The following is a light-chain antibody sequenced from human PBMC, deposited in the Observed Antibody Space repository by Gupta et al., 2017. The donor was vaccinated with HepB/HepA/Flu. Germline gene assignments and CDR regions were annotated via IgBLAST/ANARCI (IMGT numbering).Light chain of an antibody. CDR2: DAS. Sequence: IVLTQSPATLSLSPGERATLSCRASQSVSSYLAWYHQKTGQAPRLLIYDASNRATGIPARFRGSGSGTDFTLTISSLEPEDFAVYYCQQRSKGPPITFGQGTRLEMK. J-gene: IGKJ5*01. CDR3: QQRSKGPPIT. V-gene: IGKV3-11*01. CDR1: QSVSSY.